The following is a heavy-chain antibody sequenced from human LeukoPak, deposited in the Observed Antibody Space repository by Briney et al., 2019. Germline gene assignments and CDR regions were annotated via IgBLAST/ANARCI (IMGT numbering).Heavy chain of an antibody. V-gene: IGHV1-2*02. CDR1: GYTFTGYY. J-gene: IGHJ4*02. CDR2: INPDRGGT. D-gene: IGHD6-19*01. Sequence: ASVTVSCKASGYTFTGYYIHWVRQAPGQGLEWMGWINPDRGGTYYAQKFQGRVTMTRDTSISAAYMELSRLRSDDTAVYYCARDTSGWYNYWGQGTLVTVPS. CDR3: ARDTSGWYNY.